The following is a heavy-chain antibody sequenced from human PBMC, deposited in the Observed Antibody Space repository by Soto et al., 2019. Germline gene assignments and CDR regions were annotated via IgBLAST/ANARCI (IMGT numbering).Heavy chain of an antibody. CDR3: ARPTPGDYYGSGSYYNVYGMDV. V-gene: IGHV5-10-1*01. CDR2: IDPSDSYT. D-gene: IGHD3-10*01. CDR1: GYSFTSYW. J-gene: IGHJ6*02. Sequence: PGESLKISCKGSGYSFTSYWISWVRQMPGKGLEWMGRIDPSDSYTNYSPSFQGHVTISADKSISTAYLQWSSLKASDTAMYYCARPTPGDYYGSGSYYNVYGMDVWGQGTTVTVSS.